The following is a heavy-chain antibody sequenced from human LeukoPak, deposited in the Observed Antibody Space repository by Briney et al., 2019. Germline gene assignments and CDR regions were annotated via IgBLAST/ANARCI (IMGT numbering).Heavy chain of an antibody. J-gene: IGHJ5*02. CDR2: IKQDGSEK. CDR1: GFTFSSYW. Sequence: TGGSLRLSCAASGFTFSSYWMSWVRQAPGKGLEWVANIKQDGSEKYYVDSVKGRFTISRDNAKNSLYLQMNSLRAEDTALYYCQYGSGSYYNIPDTWFDPWGQGTLVTVSS. D-gene: IGHD3-10*01. V-gene: IGHV3-7*01. CDR3: QYGSGSYYNIPDTWFDP.